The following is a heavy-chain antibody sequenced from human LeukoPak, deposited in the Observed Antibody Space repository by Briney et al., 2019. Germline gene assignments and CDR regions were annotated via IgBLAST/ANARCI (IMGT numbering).Heavy chain of an antibody. CDR2: ISWNSGSI. J-gene: IGHJ4*02. D-gene: IGHD3-10*01. Sequence: GGSLRLSCAASGFTFDDYAMHWVRQAPGKGLEWVSGISWNSGSIGYADSVKGRFTISRDNAKNSLYLQMNSLRAEDMALYYCAKSGSGSYYSHHFDYWGQGTLVTVSS. CDR3: AKSGSGSYYSHHFDY. CDR1: GFTFDDYA. V-gene: IGHV3-9*03.